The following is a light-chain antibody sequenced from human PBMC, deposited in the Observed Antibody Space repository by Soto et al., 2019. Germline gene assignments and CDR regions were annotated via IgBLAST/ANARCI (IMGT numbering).Light chain of an antibody. J-gene: IGKJ1*01. CDR3: QQSYSTPRT. V-gene: IGKV1-39*01. CDR2: AAS. Sequence: IQMTQSPSSLSASVGDRVTITCRASQSISNYLNWYQQKPGRAPELLIYAASSLQSGVPSRFSGSGSGTDFTLTISSLQPEDFATYHCQQSYSTPRTFGQGTKVDIK. CDR1: QSISNY.